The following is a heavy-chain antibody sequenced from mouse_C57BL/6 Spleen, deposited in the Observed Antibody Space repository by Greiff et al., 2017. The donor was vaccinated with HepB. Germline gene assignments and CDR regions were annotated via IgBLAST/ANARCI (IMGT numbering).Heavy chain of an antibody. V-gene: IGHV3-6*01. CDR1: GYSITSGYY. D-gene: IGHD2-3*01. CDR3: ARDPDGSIDY. Sequence: EVQLQQSGPGLVKPSQSLSLTCSVTGYSITSGYYWNWIRQFPGNKLEWMGYISYDGSNNYNPSLKNRISITRDTSKNQFFLKLNSVTTEDTSTYYCARDPDGSIDYWGQGTTLTVSS. CDR2: ISYDGSN. J-gene: IGHJ2*01.